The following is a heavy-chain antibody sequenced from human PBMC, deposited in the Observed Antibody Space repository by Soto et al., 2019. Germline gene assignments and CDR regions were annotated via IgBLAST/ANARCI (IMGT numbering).Heavy chain of an antibody. V-gene: IGHV4-39*01. CDR1: GGSISSSNYY. Sequence: PSETLSLTCSVSGGSISSSNYYWAWIRQPPGKGLEWIGSIYYIGNTYYNPSLKSRVTMSVDTSKNQFSLKVTSVTAADTAIYYCAREDRTNGYNYGYWGQGTLVTVSS. J-gene: IGHJ4*02. D-gene: IGHD1-1*01. CDR3: AREDRTNGYNYGY. CDR2: IYYIGNT.